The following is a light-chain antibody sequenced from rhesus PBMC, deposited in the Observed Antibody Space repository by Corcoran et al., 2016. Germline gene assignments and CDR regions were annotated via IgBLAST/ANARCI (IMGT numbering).Light chain of an antibody. V-gene: IGKV1-22*01. CDR1: QSISSW. Sequence: DIQMTQSPSSLSASVGDTVTITCRASQSISSWLDWYQQKPGKAPKLLIYKASSLTSGVPSRFSGSGAGTDFTLTISSLQPEDFATYYCLQYSSSPFTFGPGTKLDIK. J-gene: IGKJ3*01. CDR3: LQYSSSPFT. CDR2: KAS.